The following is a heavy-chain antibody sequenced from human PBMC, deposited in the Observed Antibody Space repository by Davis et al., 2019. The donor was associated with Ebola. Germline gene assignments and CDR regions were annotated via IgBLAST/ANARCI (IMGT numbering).Heavy chain of an antibody. D-gene: IGHD6-25*01. CDR2: IKQGGSEK. Sequence: PGGSLRLSCAASGFTFSSYWMSWVRQAPGKGLEWVANIKQGGSEKYYVDSVKGRFTISRDNAKNSLYLQMNSLRAEDTAVYYCARDRRYSSGPFDYWGQGTLVTVSS. CDR1: GFTFSSYW. CDR3: ARDRRYSSGPFDY. J-gene: IGHJ4*02. V-gene: IGHV3-7*01.